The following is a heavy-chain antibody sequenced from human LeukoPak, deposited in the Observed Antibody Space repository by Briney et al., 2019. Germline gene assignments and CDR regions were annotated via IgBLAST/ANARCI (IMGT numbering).Heavy chain of an antibody. D-gene: IGHD1-26*01. J-gene: IGHJ6*03. V-gene: IGHV4-34*01. Sequence: PSETLSLTCAVYGGSFSGYYWSWIRQPPGKGLEWIGEINHSGSTNYNPSLKSRVTISVDTSKNQFSLKLSSVTAADTTVYYCARGFLGGSYYYYYYMDVWGKGTTVTVSS. CDR1: GGSFSGYY. CDR3: ARGFLGGSYYYYYYMDV. CDR2: INHSGST.